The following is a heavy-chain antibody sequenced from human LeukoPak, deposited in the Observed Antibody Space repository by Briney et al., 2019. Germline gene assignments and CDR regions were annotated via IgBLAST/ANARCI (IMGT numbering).Heavy chain of an antibody. Sequence: SSETLSLTCIVSGGSISSSIYYWSWIRQPPGKGLEWIGYIYHSGSTYYNPSLKSRVTISVDRSKNQFSLKLSSVTAADTAVYYCARYSSSWTSFDYWGQGTLVTVSS. CDR3: ARYSSSWTSFDY. CDR1: GGSISSSIYY. CDR2: IYHSGST. V-gene: IGHV4-30-2*02. J-gene: IGHJ4*02. D-gene: IGHD2-2*01.